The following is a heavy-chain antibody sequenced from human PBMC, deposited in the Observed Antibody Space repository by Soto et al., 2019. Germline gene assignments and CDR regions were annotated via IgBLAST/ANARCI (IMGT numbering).Heavy chain of an antibody. J-gene: IGHJ5*01. CDR3: ALISSPAQTDWFDS. V-gene: IGHV4-34*01. CDR1: GGSFSGYY. D-gene: IGHD3-3*02. Sequence: QVQLQQWGAGLLKPSETLSLTCAVYGGSFSGYYWSWIRQPPGKGLEWIGEINHSGSTNYNPSLKSRVTISVDTSKNQFSLKLSSVTAADTAVYYCALISSPAQTDWFDSWGQGTLVTVSS. CDR2: INHSGST.